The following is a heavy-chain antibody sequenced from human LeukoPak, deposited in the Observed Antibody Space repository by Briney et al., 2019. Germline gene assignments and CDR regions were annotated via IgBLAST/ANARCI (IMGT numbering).Heavy chain of an antibody. J-gene: IGHJ3*02. CDR1: GGSFSGYY. CDR2: INHRGST. V-gene: IGHV4-34*01. D-gene: IGHD2-2*01. CDR3: ARDGSTSRGAFDI. Sequence: SETLSLTRAVYGGSFSGYYWSWLRQPPGKGLEWIGEINHRGSTNYNPSLKSRVTISVDTSKNQFSLKLSSVTAADTAVYYCARDGSTSRGAFDIWGQGTMVTVSS.